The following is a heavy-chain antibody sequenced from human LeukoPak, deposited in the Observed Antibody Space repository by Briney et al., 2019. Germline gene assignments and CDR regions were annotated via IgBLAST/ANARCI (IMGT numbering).Heavy chain of an antibody. CDR3: ARAPRDTMVRGVYYYYGMDV. Sequence: GASVKVSCKASGYTFTSYYMHWVRQAPGQGLEWMGIFNPSGGSTSYAQKFQGRVTMTRDTSTSTVYMELSSLRSEDTAVYYCARAPRDTMVRGVYYYYGMDVWGQGTTVTVSS. D-gene: IGHD3-10*01. J-gene: IGHJ6*02. CDR2: FNPSGGST. CDR1: GYTFTSYY. V-gene: IGHV1-46*01.